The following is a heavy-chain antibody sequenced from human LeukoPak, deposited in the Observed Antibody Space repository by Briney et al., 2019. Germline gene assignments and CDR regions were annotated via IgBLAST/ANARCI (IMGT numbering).Heavy chain of an antibody. Sequence: GASVKVSCKASGGTFSSYAISWVRQAPGQGLEWMGWINPNSGGTNYAQKFQGRVTMTRDTSISTAYMELSRLRSDDTAVYYCARDFSGGSGSYTPYYYYYYMDVWGKGTTVTISS. V-gene: IGHV1-2*02. J-gene: IGHJ6*03. CDR3: ARDFSGGSGSYTPYYYYYYMDV. CDR1: GGTFSSYA. D-gene: IGHD3-10*01. CDR2: INPNSGGT.